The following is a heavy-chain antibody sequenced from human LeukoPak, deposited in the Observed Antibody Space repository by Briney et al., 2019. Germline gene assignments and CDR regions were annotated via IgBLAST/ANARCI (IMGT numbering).Heavy chain of an antibody. CDR2: ISGSGGST. CDR3: ATDSSGPRGDY. Sequence: GGSLRLSCAASGFTFSSYAMSWVRQAPGKGLEWVSAISGSGGSTYYADSVKGRFTISRDNSKNTLYLQMNSLRAEDTAVYHCATDSSGPRGDYWGQGTLVTVSS. J-gene: IGHJ4*02. CDR1: GFTFSSYA. D-gene: IGHD3-22*01. V-gene: IGHV3-23*01.